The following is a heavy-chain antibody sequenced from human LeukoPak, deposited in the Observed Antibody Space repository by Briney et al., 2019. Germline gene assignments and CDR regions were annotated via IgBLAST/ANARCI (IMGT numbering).Heavy chain of an antibody. CDR3: AASTQLVPTYYYYYMDV. J-gene: IGHJ6*03. Sequence: SETLSLTCTVSGGSISSYYWSWIRQPPGKGLEWIGYIYYGGSTNYNPSLKSRVTISVDTSKNQFSLRLSSVTAADTAVYYCAASTQLVPTYYYYYMDVWGKGTTVTVSS. V-gene: IGHV4-59*01. CDR1: GGSISSYY. CDR2: IYYGGST. D-gene: IGHD6-13*01.